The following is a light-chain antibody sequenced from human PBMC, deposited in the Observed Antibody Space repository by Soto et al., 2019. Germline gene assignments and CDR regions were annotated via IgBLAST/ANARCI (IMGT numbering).Light chain of an antibody. J-gene: IGKJ5*01. CDR3: QEYNNWPLIT. CDR1: QSVSSSY. Sequence: EIVLTQSPGTLSLSPGERATLSCMSSQSVSSSYLAWYQQKPGQAPRLLIHGASTRATSFPARFSGSGSGTEFTLTISSLQSEDFSFYYCQEYNNWPLITLVQGTRLEIK. V-gene: IGKV3-15*01. CDR2: GAS.